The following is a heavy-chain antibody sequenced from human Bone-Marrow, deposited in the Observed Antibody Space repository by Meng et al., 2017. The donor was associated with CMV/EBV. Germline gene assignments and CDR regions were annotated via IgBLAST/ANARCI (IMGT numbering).Heavy chain of an antibody. CDR3: AREGIDYDILTGYRYYFDY. CDR2: IYYSGST. D-gene: IGHD3-9*01. J-gene: IGHJ4*02. CDR1: GGSISSYY. V-gene: IGHV4-59*01. Sequence: SETLSLTCTVSGGSISSYYWSWIRQPPGKGLEWIGYIYYSGSTNYNPSLKSRVTISVDTSKNQFSLKLSSVTAADTAVYSCAREGIDYDILTGYRYYFDYWGQGTLVTVYS.